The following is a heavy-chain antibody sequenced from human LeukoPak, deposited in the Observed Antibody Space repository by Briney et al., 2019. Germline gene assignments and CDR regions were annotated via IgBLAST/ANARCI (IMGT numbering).Heavy chain of an antibody. CDR3: ARDNLDIVVVPAGPFHLDV. J-gene: IGHJ6*04. CDR1: GFTFSSYS. Sequence: GSLRLSCAASGFTFSSYSMNWVRQAPGKGLEWVSSISSSSSYIYYADSVKGRFTISRDNAKNSLYLQMNSLRAEDTAVYYCARDNLDIVVVPAGPFHLDVWGKGTTVTVSS. CDR2: ISSSSSYI. V-gene: IGHV3-21*01. D-gene: IGHD2-2*01.